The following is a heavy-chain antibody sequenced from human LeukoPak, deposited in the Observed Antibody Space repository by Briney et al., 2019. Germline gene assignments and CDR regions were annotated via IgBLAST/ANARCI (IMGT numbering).Heavy chain of an antibody. Sequence: GRSLRLSCAASGFTFSSYAMHWVRQAPGKGLEWVAVISYDGSNKYYADSVKGRFTISRDNSKNTLYLQTNSLRAEDTAVYYCARISSGIAAAGSRQGFDYWGQGTLVTVSS. D-gene: IGHD6-13*01. CDR3: ARISSGIAAAGSRQGFDY. V-gene: IGHV3-30-3*01. J-gene: IGHJ4*02. CDR2: ISYDGSNK. CDR1: GFTFSSYA.